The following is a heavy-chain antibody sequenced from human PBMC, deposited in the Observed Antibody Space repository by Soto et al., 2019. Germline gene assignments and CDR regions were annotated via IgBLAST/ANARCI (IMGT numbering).Heavy chain of an antibody. Sequence: PGESLKISCTGFGYTFTTFWIGWVRQMPGRGLEWMGRIDPRDSYTNYSPSFQGHVTISVDKSISTAYLQWGSLKASDTAMYYCARLYCSSSTCDSWFDPWGQGTLVTVSS. CDR2: IDPRDSYT. CDR1: GYTFTTFW. V-gene: IGHV5-10-1*01. CDR3: ARLYCSSSTCDSWFDP. J-gene: IGHJ5*02. D-gene: IGHD2-2*01.